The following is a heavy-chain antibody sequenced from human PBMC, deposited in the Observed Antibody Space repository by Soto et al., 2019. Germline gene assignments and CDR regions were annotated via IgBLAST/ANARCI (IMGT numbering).Heavy chain of an antibody. D-gene: IGHD2-2*01. V-gene: IGHV5-10-1*01. CDR2: IDPSDSYT. CDR1: GYSFTSYW. J-gene: IGHJ6*02. Sequence: PGESLKISCKGSGYSFTSYWISWVRQMPGKGLEWMGRIDPSDSYTNYSPSFQGHVTISADKSISTAYLQWSSLKASDTAMYYCARLAERGYCRSTSCYYGMDVWGQGTTVTVSS. CDR3: ARLAERGYCRSTSCYYGMDV.